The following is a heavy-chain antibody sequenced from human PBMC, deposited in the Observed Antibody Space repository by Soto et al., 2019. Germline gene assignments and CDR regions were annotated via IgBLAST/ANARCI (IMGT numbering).Heavy chain of an antibody. Sequence: PGGSLRLSCAAVGFTFSDAWMIWVRQAPGKGLEWVGRIKSKADGGATEYATPVKGRFTISSDDSKNTLNLQMNSLRTEDTAVYYCTTDLRWDLAGMNFWGQGTTVTVSS. V-gene: IGHV3-15*01. CDR1: GFTFSDAW. D-gene: IGHD4-17*01. J-gene: IGHJ6*02. CDR2: IKSKADGGAT. CDR3: TTDLRWDLAGMNF.